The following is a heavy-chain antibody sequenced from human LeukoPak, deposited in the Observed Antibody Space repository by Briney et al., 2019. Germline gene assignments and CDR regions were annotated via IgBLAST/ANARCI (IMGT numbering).Heavy chain of an antibody. D-gene: IGHD3-22*01. CDR3: ARDDSSGYGGGFHY. CDR2: IYYSGST. J-gene: IGHJ4*02. V-gene: IGHV4-39*07. CDR1: GGSISSYY. Sequence: PSETLSLTCTVSGGSISSYYWSWIRQPPGKGLEWIGSIYYSGSTYYNPSLKSRVTISVDTSKNQFSLKLSSVTAADTAVYYCARDDSSGYGGGFHYWGQGTLVTVSS.